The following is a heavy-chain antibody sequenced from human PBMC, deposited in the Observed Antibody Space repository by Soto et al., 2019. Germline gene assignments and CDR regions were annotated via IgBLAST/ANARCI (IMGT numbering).Heavy chain of an antibody. Sequence: QVQLVESGGGVVQPGRSLRLSCVASGFTFSSYGMHWVRQAPGKGLEWVAVISYDGSNKYYADSVKGRFTISRDNSKNTLYLQMNSLRAEDTAVYYCAKDYSEDSSGWYSWYFDLWGRGTLVTVSS. J-gene: IGHJ2*01. CDR3: AKDYSEDSSGWYSWYFDL. V-gene: IGHV3-30*18. CDR2: ISYDGSNK. D-gene: IGHD6-19*01. CDR1: GFTFSSYG.